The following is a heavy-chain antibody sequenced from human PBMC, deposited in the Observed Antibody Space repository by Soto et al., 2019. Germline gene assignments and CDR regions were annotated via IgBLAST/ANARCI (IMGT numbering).Heavy chain of an antibody. V-gene: IGHV1-8*01. J-gene: IGHJ5*02. CDR1: GYSFTNND. Sequence: ASVKVSCKASGYSFTNNDVSWVRQATGQGLEWMGWMNPGSGDTGYAQKFQGRVTMTRDISIATAYMEVSSLRSDDTAIYYCARMETFGSLNWFDPWGQGTLVTGSS. CDR2: MNPGSGDT. D-gene: IGHD3-16*01. CDR3: ARMETFGSLNWFDP.